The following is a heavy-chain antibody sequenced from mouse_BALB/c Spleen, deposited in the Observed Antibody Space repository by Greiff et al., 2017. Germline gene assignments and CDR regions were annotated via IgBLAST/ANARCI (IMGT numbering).Heavy chain of an antibody. Sequence: VKLVESGPGLVQPSQSLSITCTVSGFSLTSYGVHWVRQSPGKGLEWLGVIWSGGSTDYNAAFISRLSISKDNSKSQVFFKMNSLQANDTAIYYCARRGTGVYAMDYWGQGTSVTVSS. V-gene: IGHV2-2*02. D-gene: IGHD3-3*01. CDR2: IWSGGST. J-gene: IGHJ4*01. CDR3: ARRGTGVYAMDY. CDR1: GFSLTSYG.